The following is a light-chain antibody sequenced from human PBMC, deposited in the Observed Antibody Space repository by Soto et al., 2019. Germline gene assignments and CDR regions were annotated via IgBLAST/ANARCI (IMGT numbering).Light chain of an antibody. CDR1: QSISSY. J-gene: IGKJ3*01. CDR3: QQSYSRPFT. Sequence: DIQMTQSPSSLSASVGDRVTITYRASQSISSYLNWYQQKPGKAPNLLIYAASSLQSGVPSRFSGRGSGTDFTLTISSLLPEDFATYYCQQSYSRPFTFGPGTIVDVE. CDR2: AAS. V-gene: IGKV1-39*01.